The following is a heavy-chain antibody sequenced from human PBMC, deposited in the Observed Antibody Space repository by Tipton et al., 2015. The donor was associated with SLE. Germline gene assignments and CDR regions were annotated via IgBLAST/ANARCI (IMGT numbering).Heavy chain of an antibody. V-gene: IGHV4-39*07. Sequence: TLSLTCNVSGGSISRSDCHWGWIRQPPGKGLEWIANIHYSGSTYYKSSLSSRVTMSVDTSKNQFSLKLSSVTAVDTAVYYCARSRRKYAPFDLWGQGTVVTVSS. CDR3: ARSRRKYAPFDL. J-gene: IGHJ3*01. CDR2: IHYSGST. D-gene: IGHD1-14*01. CDR1: GGSISRSDCH.